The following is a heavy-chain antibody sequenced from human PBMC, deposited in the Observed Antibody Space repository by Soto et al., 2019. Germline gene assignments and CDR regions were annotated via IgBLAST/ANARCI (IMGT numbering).Heavy chain of an antibody. D-gene: IGHD6-13*01. CDR2: IWFDANKE. CDR3: ASGMGQQAPDYFDY. J-gene: IGHJ4*02. V-gene: IGHV3-33*01. Sequence: QVQLVESGGGAVQPGRSLRLSCVASGFTFSSYGMHWVRQAPGKGLEWVSVIWFDANKEYYAEPVKGRFTISRDNSKNTLYLQMNSLRAEDTAVYSFASGMGQQAPDYFDYWGQGTLVTVSS. CDR1: GFTFSSYG.